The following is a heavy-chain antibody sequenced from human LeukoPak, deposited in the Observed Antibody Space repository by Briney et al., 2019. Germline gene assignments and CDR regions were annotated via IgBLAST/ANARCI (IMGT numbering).Heavy chain of an antibody. J-gene: IGHJ5*02. CDR2: INPNSGGT. Sequence: ASVKVSCKASGYTFTGYYMHWVRQAPGQGLEWMGWINPNSGGTNYAQKFQGRVTMTRDTSISTAYMELSRLGSDDTAVYYCARTMVRGVTTPYNWFDPWSQGTLVTVSS. CDR3: ARTMVRGVTTPYNWFDP. D-gene: IGHD3-10*01. V-gene: IGHV1-2*02. CDR1: GYTFTGYY.